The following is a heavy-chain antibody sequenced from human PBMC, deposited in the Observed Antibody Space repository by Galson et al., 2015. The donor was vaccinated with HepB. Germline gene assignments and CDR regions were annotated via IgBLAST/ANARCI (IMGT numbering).Heavy chain of an antibody. Sequence: CAISGDSVSSSTAAWNWIRQSPSRGLEWLGRTYYRSKWYNDYAVSVKSRITINPDTSKHQFSLQLSSVTPDDTAVYYCARDSFYDNTGYPVPRNFGVDVWGQGTTVTVSS. CDR2: TYYRSKWYN. CDR1: GDSVSSSTAA. V-gene: IGHV6-1*01. CDR3: ARDSFYDNTGYPVPRNFGVDV. D-gene: IGHD3-22*01. J-gene: IGHJ6*02.